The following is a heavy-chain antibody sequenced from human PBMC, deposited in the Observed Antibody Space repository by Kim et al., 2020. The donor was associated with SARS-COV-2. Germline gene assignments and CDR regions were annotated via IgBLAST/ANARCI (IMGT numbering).Heavy chain of an antibody. Sequence: YAASVKGRFTISRDDSKNTAYLQMNSLKTEDTAVYYCTRQGRDGYNYGDYWGQGTLVTVSS. D-gene: IGHD5-12*01. CDR3: TRQGRDGYNYGDY. V-gene: IGHV3-73*01. J-gene: IGHJ4*02.